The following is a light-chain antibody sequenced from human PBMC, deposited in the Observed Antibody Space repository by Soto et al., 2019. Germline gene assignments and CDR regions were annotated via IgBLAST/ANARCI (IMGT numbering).Light chain of an antibody. CDR2: KAS. CDR1: QSISSW. V-gene: IGKV1-5*03. CDR3: QQYNDSFPYT. Sequence: DIQLTQSPSTLSASVGDRVTITCRASQSISSWLDWYQQKPGTAPKLLIYKASTLESGVPSRFSGIRSGTEFTLSVSILQPDDFATYYCQQYNDSFPYTFGQGTKLEIK. J-gene: IGKJ2*01.